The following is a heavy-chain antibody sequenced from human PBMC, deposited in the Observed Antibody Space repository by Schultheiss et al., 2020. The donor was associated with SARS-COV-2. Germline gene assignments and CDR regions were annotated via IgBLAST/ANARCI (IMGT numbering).Heavy chain of an antibody. Sequence: GGSLRLSCAASGFTFSSYAMHWVRQAPGKGLEWVSGISWNSGSIGYADSVKGRFTISRDNAKNSLYLQMNSLRAEDTALYYCAKSSGSYTGGMDVWGQGTTVTVSS. CDR1: GFTFSSYA. CDR2: ISWNSGSI. D-gene: IGHD3-10*01. CDR3: AKSSGSYTGGMDV. J-gene: IGHJ6*02. V-gene: IGHV3-9*01.